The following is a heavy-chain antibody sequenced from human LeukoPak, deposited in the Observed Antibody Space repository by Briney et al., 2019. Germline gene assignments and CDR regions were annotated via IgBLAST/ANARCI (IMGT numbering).Heavy chain of an antibody. D-gene: IGHD1-14*01. V-gene: IGHV4-34*01. CDR2: INHSGNA. CDR3: ARGVVDTRIFNF. J-gene: IGHJ4*01. CDR1: GGSFSGYY. Sequence: PSETLSLTCAVYGGSFSGYYWNWIRQPPGKGLEWIGEINHSGNANYSPSLKSRVTMSVDTSKNQFSLKLTSVTAADTAVYYCARGVVDTRIFNFWGHGAFVTVSS.